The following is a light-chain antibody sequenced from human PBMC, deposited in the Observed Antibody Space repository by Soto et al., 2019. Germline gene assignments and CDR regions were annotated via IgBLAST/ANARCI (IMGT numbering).Light chain of an antibody. J-gene: IGKJ1*01. V-gene: IGKV1-5*03. CDR1: QTISSW. CDR2: KAS. CDR3: QHYNSYSEA. Sequence: DIQMTQSPSTLSVSVGDRVTLTCRASQTISSWLAWYQHKPVKAPKLLIYKASTLESGVPSRFSGSGSGTEFTLTISSLQPDDFATYYCQHYNSYSEAFGQGTKVDIK.